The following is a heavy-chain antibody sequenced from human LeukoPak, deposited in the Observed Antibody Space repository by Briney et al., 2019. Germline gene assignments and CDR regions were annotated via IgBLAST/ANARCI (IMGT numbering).Heavy chain of an antibody. CDR2: INLSGGTT. CDR1: GYTFTSYY. CDR3: ARGGYPHTTKYMDV. V-gene: IGHV1-46*01. J-gene: IGHJ6*03. Sequence: GASVKVSCKASGYTFTSYYMHWVRQAPGQGLEWMGIINLSGGTTYYAQKFQGRVTITADKSTSTAYMELSSLRSDDTAVYYCARGGYPHTTKYMDVWGKGTTVTVSS. D-gene: IGHD2/OR15-2a*01.